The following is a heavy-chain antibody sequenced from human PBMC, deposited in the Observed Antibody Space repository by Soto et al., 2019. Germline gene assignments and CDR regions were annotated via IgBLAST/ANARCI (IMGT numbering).Heavy chain of an antibody. CDR1: GFTSSNYA. CDR2: IRGSGETT. D-gene: IGHD1-1*01. J-gene: IGHJ4*02. CDR3: AKGGTTTNIILDS. V-gene: IGHV3-23*01. Sequence: EVELLESGGGLVQPGGSLRLSCAASGFTSSNYAMSWVRQSPGKGLEWLSSIRGSGETTYCADSVKGRVTISRDNDKNTLYLQINSLTAGDTAVYYCAKGGTTTNIILDSWGPGTPVTVSA.